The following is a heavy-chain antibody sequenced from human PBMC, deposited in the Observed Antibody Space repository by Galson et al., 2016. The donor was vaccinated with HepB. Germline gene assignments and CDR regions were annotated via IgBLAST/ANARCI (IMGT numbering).Heavy chain of an antibody. CDR1: GVSISSDTW. D-gene: IGHD2-2*03. CDR3: VREPSGWMGFDY. V-gene: IGHV4-4*02. CDR2: SLHRGNN. Sequence: SETLSLTCAVSGVSISSDTWWHWVRQSPGKGLEWIGESLHRGNNNYNPSLKSRVAMSLDKSKNQLSLKMTSVTAADSAVYYCVREPSGWMGFDYWGRGVLVTVSS. J-gene: IGHJ4*02.